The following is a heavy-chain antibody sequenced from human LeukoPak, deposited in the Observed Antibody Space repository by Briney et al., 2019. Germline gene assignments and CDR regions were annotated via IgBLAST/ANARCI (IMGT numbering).Heavy chain of an antibody. Sequence: SETLSLTCTVSGGSISSYYWSWIRQPPGKGLEWIGYIYYSGSTNYNPSLKSRVTISVDTSKNQFSLKLSSVTAADTAVYYCARAGESYYDSSGYLEYWGQGTLVTVSS. J-gene: IGHJ4*02. CDR3: ARAGESYYDSSGYLEY. V-gene: IGHV4-59*12. D-gene: IGHD3-22*01. CDR1: GGSISSYY. CDR2: IYYSGST.